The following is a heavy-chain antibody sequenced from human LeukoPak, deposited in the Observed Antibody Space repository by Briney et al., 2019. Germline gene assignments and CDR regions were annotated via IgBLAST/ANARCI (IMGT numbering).Heavy chain of an antibody. CDR2: ISAYNGNT. V-gene: IGHV1-18*01. Sequence: GASVKVSCKASGYTFTSNGITWVRQAPRQGLEWMGWISAYNGNTNYAQKLQGRVTMTTDTSTSTAYMELRSLRSDDTAVYYCARLWIAVTSKLISSDYWGQGTLVTVSS. D-gene: IGHD6-19*01. J-gene: IGHJ4*02. CDR3: ARLWIAVTSKLISSDY. CDR1: GYTFTSNG.